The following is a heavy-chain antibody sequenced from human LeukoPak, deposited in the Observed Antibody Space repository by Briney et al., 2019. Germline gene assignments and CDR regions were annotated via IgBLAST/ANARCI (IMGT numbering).Heavy chain of an antibody. V-gene: IGHV4-39*07. Sequence: SETLSLTCTVSGGSISSSSYYWGWIRQPPGKGLEWIGSIYYSGSTYYNPSLKSRVTISVDTSKNQFSLKLSSVTAADTAVYYCARVWGDVPYFDYWGQGTLVTVSS. D-gene: IGHD2-21*02. CDR2: IYYSGST. CDR3: ARVWGDVPYFDY. CDR1: GGSISSSSYY. J-gene: IGHJ4*02.